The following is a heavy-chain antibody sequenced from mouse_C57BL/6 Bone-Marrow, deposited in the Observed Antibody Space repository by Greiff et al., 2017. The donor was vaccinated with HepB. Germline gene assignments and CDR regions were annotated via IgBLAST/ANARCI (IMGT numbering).Heavy chain of an antibody. D-gene: IGHD3-1*01. CDR3: AREDHSGY. J-gene: IGHJ4*01. CDR1: GFTFSSYA. CDR2: ISDGGSYT. V-gene: IGHV5-4*01. Sequence: EVQLQQSGGGLVKPGGSLKLSCAASGFTFSSYAMSWVRQTPEKRLEWVATISDGGSYTYYPDNVKGRFTISRDNAKNNLYLQMSHLKSEDTAMYYCAREDHSGYWGQGTSVTVSS.